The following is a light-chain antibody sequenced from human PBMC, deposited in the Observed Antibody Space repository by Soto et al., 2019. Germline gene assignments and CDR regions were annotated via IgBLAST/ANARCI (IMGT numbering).Light chain of an antibody. CDR3: HQYNSWPPGT. J-gene: IGKJ2*01. CDR1: QSISRS. V-gene: IGKV3-15*01. CDR2: DAS. Sequence: EIVLTQSPSILSLSPGERATLSCRAIQSISRSLAWYQQKPGQAPRLLISDASTRATGIPARFSGSGSGTEFTLTISSLQSEDFALYYCHQYNSWPPGTFGQGTKVDIK.